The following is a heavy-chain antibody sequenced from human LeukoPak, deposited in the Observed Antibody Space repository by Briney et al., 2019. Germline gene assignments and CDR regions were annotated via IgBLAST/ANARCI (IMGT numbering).Heavy chain of an antibody. J-gene: IGHJ6*03. CDR3: ARGAYYYDSSGYYLGYYYYYMDV. CDR1: GGSFSGYY. V-gene: IGHV4-34*01. D-gene: IGHD3-22*01. CDR2: IKHSGST. Sequence: SETLSLTCAVYGGSFSGYYWSWIRQPPGKGLEWIGEIKHSGSTNYNPSLKSRVTISVDTSKTQFSLKLSSVTAADTAVYYCARGAYYYDSSGYYLGYYYYYMDVWGKGTTVTVSS.